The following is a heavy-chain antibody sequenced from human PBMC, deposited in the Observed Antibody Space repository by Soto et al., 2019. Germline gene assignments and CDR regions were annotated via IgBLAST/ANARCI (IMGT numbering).Heavy chain of an antibody. V-gene: IGHV3-66*01. J-gene: IGHJ4*02. CDR2: IYSGGST. D-gene: IGHD2-8*01. CDR1: GFTVSSNY. CDR3: AREERYCTNGVGPYYFDD. Sequence: PGGSLRLSCAASGFTVSSNYMSWVRQAPGKGLEWVSVIYSGGSTYYADSVKGRFTISRDNSKNTLYLQMNSLRAEDTAVYYCAREERYCTNGVGPYYFDDWGRGT.